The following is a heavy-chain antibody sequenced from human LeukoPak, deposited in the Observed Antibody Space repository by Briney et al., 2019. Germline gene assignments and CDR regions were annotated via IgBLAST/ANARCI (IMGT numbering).Heavy chain of an antibody. CDR1: GFTVSSNY. Sequence: GGSLRLSCAVSGFTVSSNYMSWVRQAPGKGLEWVSYIRSSGSTIYYADSVKGRFTISRDNAKNLLYLQMNSLRAEDTAVYYCATDGVSDYWGQGTLVTVSS. J-gene: IGHJ4*02. CDR3: ATDGVSDY. CDR2: IRSSGSTI. V-gene: IGHV3-11*04. D-gene: IGHD3-10*01.